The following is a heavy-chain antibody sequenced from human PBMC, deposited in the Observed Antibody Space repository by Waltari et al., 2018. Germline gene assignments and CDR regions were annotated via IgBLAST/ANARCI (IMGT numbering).Heavy chain of an antibody. D-gene: IGHD6-6*01. J-gene: IGHJ6*03. Sequence: QVQLQESGPGLVKPSETLSLTCTVSGGSISPYAWSWIRQPAGKGLEWIGRIYTSGITNYNPSLKTRVTLSVDTSKTQCSLKLSSVTAADTAVYYCAREQMYSSSSDYYYYMDVWGKGTTVTIS. CDR2: IYTSGIT. V-gene: IGHV4-4*07. CDR3: AREQMYSSSSDYYYYMDV. CDR1: GGSISPYA.